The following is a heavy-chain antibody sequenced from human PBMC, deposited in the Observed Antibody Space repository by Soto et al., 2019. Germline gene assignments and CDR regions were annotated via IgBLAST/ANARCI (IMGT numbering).Heavy chain of an antibody. CDR2: IYYSGST. CDR3: ARRERAAGTDWWFDP. D-gene: IGHD6-13*01. J-gene: IGHJ5*02. V-gene: IGHV4-39*01. CDR1: GGSISSSSFH. Sequence: SEPLSITCTVSGGSISSSSFHWGGIRQPPGKGLGWIGSIYYSGSTYYSPSLKSRVTISVDTSKNQFSLKLSSVTAADTAVYYCARRERAAGTDWWFDPWGQGTLVTVS.